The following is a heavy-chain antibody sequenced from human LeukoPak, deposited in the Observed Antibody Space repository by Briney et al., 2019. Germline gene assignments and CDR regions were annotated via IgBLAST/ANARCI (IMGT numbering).Heavy chain of an antibody. CDR1: GGSFSGYY. CDR2: INHSGST. CDR3: AGGGMVRGVSSRRYYGMDV. V-gene: IGHV4-34*01. Sequence: KPSETLSLTCAVYGGSFSGYYWSWIRQPPGKGLEWIGEINHSGSTNYNPSLKSRVTISVDTSKNQFSLKLSSVTAADTAVYYCAGGGMVRGVSSRRYYGMDVWGQGTTVTVSS. J-gene: IGHJ6*02. D-gene: IGHD3-10*01.